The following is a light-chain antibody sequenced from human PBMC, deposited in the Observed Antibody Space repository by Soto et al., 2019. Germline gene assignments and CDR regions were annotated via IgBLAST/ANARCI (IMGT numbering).Light chain of an antibody. CDR3: QQRSNLLT. Sequence: EIVLTQSPATLSLSPGERAILSCRDSQSVSSYLAWYQQKPGQAPRLLIYDASNRATGIPARFSGSGSGTDFTLTISSLEPEDFAVYYCQQRSNLLTFGGGTKVEIK. CDR2: DAS. J-gene: IGKJ4*01. V-gene: IGKV3-11*01. CDR1: QSVSSY.